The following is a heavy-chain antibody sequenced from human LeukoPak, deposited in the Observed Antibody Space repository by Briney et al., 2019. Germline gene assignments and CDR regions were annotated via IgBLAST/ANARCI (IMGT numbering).Heavy chain of an antibody. CDR1: GGTFSSYA. CDR2: IIPIFGTA. V-gene: IGHV1-69*13. CDR3: ARDLSGSYSFDC. Sequence: SVKVSCKASGGTFSSYAISWVRQAPGQGLEWMGGIIPIFGTANYAQKFQGRVTITADESTSTAYMELSSLRSEDTAVYYCARDLSGSYSFDCWGQGTLVTVSS. D-gene: IGHD1-26*01. J-gene: IGHJ4*02.